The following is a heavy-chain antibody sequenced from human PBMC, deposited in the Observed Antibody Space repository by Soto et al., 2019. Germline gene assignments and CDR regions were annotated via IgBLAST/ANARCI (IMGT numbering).Heavy chain of an antibody. V-gene: IGHV4-30-4*01. CDR3: AAMGTPATGLYDFES. J-gene: IGHJ4*02. D-gene: IGHD5-12*01. CDR2: ISYCGSA. CDR1: GGSISSGNYY. Sequence: QVQLQESGPGLVKPSQTLSLTCTVSGGSISSGNYYWSWIRQPPGKGLEWIGFISYCGSAYYNPSLKGRDSLSGDSSQNAFSLELRFVTGADTAVYYGAAMGTPATGLYDFESGGQGPLVAVSS.